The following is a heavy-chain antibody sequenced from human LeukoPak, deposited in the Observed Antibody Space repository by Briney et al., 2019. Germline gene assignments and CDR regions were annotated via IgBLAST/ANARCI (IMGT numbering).Heavy chain of an antibody. D-gene: IGHD3-22*01. J-gene: IGHJ4*02. CDR3: ARYYYDSSGYYYSDY. CDR2: ISSSGSTI. V-gene: IGHV3-48*04. Sequence: GGSLRLSCAASGFTFSSYAMSWVRQAPGKGLEWVSYISSSGSTIYYADSLKGRFTISRDNAKNSLSLQMNSLRAEDTAVYYCARYYYDSSGYYYSDYWGQGTLVTVSS. CDR1: GFTFSSYA.